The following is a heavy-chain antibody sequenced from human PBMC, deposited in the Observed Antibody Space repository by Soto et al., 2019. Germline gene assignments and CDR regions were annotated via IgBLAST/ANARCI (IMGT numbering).Heavy chain of an antibody. D-gene: IGHD3-3*01. J-gene: IGHJ6*02. CDR3: ASSLEWSLGRVYYYYGMDV. CDR2: INAGNGNT. V-gene: IGHV1-3*01. Sequence: QVQLVQSGAEVKKPGASVKVSCKASGYTFTSYAMHWVRQAPGQRLEWMGWINAGNGNTKYSQKFQGRVTITRDTSASTAYMELSSLRSEDTAVYYCASSLEWSLGRVYYYYGMDVWGQGTTVTVSS. CDR1: GYTFTSYA.